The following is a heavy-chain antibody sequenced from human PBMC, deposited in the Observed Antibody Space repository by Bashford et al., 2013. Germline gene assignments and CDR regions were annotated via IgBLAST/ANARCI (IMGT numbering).Heavy chain of an antibody. D-gene: IGHD3-10*01. Sequence: SETLSLTCTVSGGSIRTFFWNWIRQSPGKGLEWIGYIYYTGITTYNPSFASRLTISIDTSKNQFSLRLDSVTAADTAVYYCARLPGDDAFDIWGQGTMVTVSS. CDR1: GGSIRTFF. J-gene: IGHJ3*02. CDR2: IYYTGIT. CDR3: ARLPGDDAFDI. V-gene: IGHV4-59*08.